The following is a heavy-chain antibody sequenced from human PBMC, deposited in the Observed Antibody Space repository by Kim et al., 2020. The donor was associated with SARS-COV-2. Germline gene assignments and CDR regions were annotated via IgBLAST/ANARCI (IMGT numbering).Heavy chain of an antibody. CDR3: AREIPASPYCSGGSCYSGFDY. J-gene: IGHJ4*02. D-gene: IGHD2-15*01. CDR1: GFTVSSNY. V-gene: IGHV3-53*01. Sequence: GGSLRLSCAASGFTVSSNYMSWVRQAPGKGLEWVSVIYSGGSTYYADSVKGRFTISRDNSKNTLYLQMNSLRAEDTAVYYCAREIPASPYCSGGSCYSGFDYWGQGTLVTVSS. CDR2: IYSGGST.